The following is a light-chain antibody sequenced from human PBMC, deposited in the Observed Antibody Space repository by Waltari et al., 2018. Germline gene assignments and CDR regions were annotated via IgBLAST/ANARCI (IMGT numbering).Light chain of an antibody. J-gene: IGLJ3*02. V-gene: IGLV1-44*01. CDR1: ASNIGGKR. Sequence: QSVLTHPPSASGTPGPRVTIPGSGRASNIGGKRVNWYQQFPGQATKPLIYRSDLRPPGVPDRFSGSKSGTSASLAISGLQSEDEADYFCASWDDSLNGHWVFGGGTKVTVL. CDR3: ASWDDSLNGHWV. CDR2: RSD.